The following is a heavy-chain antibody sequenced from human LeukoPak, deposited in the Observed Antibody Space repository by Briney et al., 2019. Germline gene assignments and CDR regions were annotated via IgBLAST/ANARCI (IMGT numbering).Heavy chain of an antibody. Sequence: GGSLRLSCAASGFTFSDYYMSWIRQAPGKGLEWVSYISSSGSTIYYADSVKGRFTISRDNAKNSLYLQMSSLRAEDTAVYYCARVSSRRNWYFDLWGRGTLVTVSS. CDR2: ISSSGSTI. CDR3: ARVSSRRNWYFDL. J-gene: IGHJ2*01. V-gene: IGHV3-11*04. D-gene: IGHD6-13*01. CDR1: GFTFSDYY.